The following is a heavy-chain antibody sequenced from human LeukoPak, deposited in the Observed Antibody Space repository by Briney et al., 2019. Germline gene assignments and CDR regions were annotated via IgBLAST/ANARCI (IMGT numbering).Heavy chain of an antibody. CDR2: IYTDGSST. V-gene: IGHV3-74*01. J-gene: IGHJ4*02. CDR1: GFTFSNYW. Sequence: GGSLRLSCAASGFTFSNYWMHWVRQDPGKWLVWVSRIYTDGSSTNYADSVKGRFTISRDNAKNTLYLQMNSLRAEDTAVYYCARGASNRFDYWGQGTLLTVSS. D-gene: IGHD1-14*01. CDR3: ARGASNRFDY.